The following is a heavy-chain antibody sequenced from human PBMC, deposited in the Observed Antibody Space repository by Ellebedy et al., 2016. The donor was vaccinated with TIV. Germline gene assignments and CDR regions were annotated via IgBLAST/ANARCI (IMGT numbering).Heavy chain of an antibody. CDR1: GYSFTTYW. J-gene: IGHJ6*03. CDR2: IFPGDSDT. CDR3: ARRARGPPNSSGSMDV. Sequence: GESLKISCKGSGYSFTTYWIGWVRQMPGKGLAWMGNIFPGDSDTSYCPSFQGQVTIAAYKSINTAYVQWSSLKASDTAMYYCARRARGPPNSSGSMDVWGKGTTVTVSS. V-gene: IGHV5-51*01. D-gene: IGHD3-10*01.